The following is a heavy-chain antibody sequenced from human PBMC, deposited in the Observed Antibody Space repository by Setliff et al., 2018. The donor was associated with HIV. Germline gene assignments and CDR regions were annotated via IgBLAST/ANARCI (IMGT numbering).Heavy chain of an antibody. Sequence: PSETLSLTCVVSAYSISSGYYWGWIRQSPRKGLEWIGSIYHSGSTFYNPSLKSRVTISLDTSKNQFSLKLRSVTAADTAVYYCVSGPLSGYGYYFDYWGQGALVTVSS. D-gene: IGHD3-3*01. J-gene: IGHJ4*02. CDR1: AYSISSGYY. V-gene: IGHV4-38-2*01. CDR3: VSGPLSGYGYYFDY. CDR2: IYHSGST.